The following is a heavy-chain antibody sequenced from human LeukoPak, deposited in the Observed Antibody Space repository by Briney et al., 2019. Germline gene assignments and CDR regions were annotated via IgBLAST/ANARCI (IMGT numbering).Heavy chain of an antibody. CDR2: ISSSSYI. D-gene: IGHD2-2*01. J-gene: IGHJ3*02. CDR1: GFTFSSYS. CDR3: ARDPRWAATPGAFDI. V-gene: IGHV3-21*01. Sequence: GGSLRLSCAASGFTFSSYSTNWVRQAPGKGLEWVSSISSSSYIYYADSVKGRFTISRDTAKNSLYLQMNSLRAEDTAVYYCARDPRWAATPGAFDIWGQGTMVTVSS.